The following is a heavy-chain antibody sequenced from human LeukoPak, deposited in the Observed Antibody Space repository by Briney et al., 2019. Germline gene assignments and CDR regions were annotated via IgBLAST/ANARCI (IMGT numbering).Heavy chain of an antibody. Sequence: GGSVRVSCKASGYTFTSYAMHWVRQAPGQRLEWMGWINAGNGNTKYSQKFQGRVTITRDTSASTAYMELSSLRSEDTAVYYCARGGGYSGYEVGDYWGQGTLVTVSS. V-gene: IGHV1-3*01. CDR2: INAGNGNT. CDR1: GYTFTSYA. D-gene: IGHD5-12*01. J-gene: IGHJ4*02. CDR3: ARGGGYSGYEVGDY.